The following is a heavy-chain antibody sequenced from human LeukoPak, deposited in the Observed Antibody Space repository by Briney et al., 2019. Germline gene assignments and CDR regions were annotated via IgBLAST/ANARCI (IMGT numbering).Heavy chain of an antibody. D-gene: IGHD2-2*01. Sequence: SVKVSCKASGYTFTSYGISWVRQAPGQGLEWMGWISAYNGNTTYAQKLQGRVTMTTDTSTSTAYMELRSLRSDDTAVYYCARVGLPAASYYMDVWGKGTTVTVSS. CDR2: ISAYNGNT. CDR1: GYTFTSYG. J-gene: IGHJ6*03. CDR3: ARVGLPAASYYMDV. V-gene: IGHV1-18*01.